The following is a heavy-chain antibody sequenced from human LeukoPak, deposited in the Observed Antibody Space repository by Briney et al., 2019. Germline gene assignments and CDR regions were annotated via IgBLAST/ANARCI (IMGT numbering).Heavy chain of an antibody. V-gene: IGHV3-21*01. Sequence: GGSLRLSCTTSGFTFSTYSMKWVRQSPGKGLEWVSSISSSSSYIFYADSVKGRFTISRDNAKNSIYLQMNSLRTEDTAVYYCARSRIVGAPSFDSWGQGTLVPVSS. J-gene: IGHJ4*02. CDR1: GFTFSTYS. D-gene: IGHD1-26*01. CDR3: ARSRIVGAPSFDS. CDR2: ISSSSSYI.